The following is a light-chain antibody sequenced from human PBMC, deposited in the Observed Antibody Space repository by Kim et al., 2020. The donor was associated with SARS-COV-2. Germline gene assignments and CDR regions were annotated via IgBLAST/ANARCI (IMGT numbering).Light chain of an antibody. CDR2: GAS. CDR1: QSVSNSY. V-gene: IGKV3-20*01. Sequence: PGERATLSCTASQSVSNSYLAWYQQRPGQAPRLLIYGASIRATGTPDRFSGSGSGTDFTLTINRLEPEDFAVYYCQQQQFGFSLTFGGGTKVEI. J-gene: IGKJ4*01. CDR3: QQQQFGFSLT.